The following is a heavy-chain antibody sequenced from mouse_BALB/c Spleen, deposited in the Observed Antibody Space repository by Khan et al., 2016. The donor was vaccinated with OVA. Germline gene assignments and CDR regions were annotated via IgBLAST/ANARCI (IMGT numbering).Heavy chain of an antibody. CDR2: IFPGGTYT. Sequence: VQLQESGAEVVRPGTSVKISCKTSGYTFTNYWLVWLKQRPGHGPEWIGDIFPGGTYTNYNENLKDKATLTADTFSSTAYMQLSSLTSEDSAVYFWARYPGGNYDAMDYWGQGTSVTVSS. CDR3: ARYPGGNYDAMDY. CDR1: GYTFTNYW. D-gene: IGHD2-1*01. J-gene: IGHJ4*01. V-gene: IGHV1-63*02.